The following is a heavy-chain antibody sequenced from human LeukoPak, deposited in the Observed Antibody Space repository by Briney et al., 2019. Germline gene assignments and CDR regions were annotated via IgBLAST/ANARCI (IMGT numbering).Heavy chain of an antibody. Sequence: GGSLRLSCAASGFTFSSYGMHWVRLAPGKGLEWVAVIWYDGSNKYYADSVKGRFTISRDNSKNTLYLQMNSLRAEDTAVYYCARAEEQWPYDYWGQGTLVTVSS. CDR3: ARAEEQWPYDY. CDR2: IWYDGSNK. J-gene: IGHJ4*02. CDR1: GFTFSSYG. D-gene: IGHD6-19*01. V-gene: IGHV3-33*01.